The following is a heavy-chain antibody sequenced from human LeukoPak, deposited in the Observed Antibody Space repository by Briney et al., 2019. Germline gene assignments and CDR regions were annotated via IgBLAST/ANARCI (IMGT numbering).Heavy chain of an antibody. D-gene: IGHD3-10*01. CDR2: IHNSGTT. J-gene: IGHJ4*02. Sequence: SETLSLTCAVSGGPFSGYFWSWIRQSSGKGLEWIGEIHNSGTTNYNPSLNSRVTISEDTSKTQFYLNLSSVTAADTAVYYCARRYYYNLGSFPFDFWGQGTLVTVSS. CDR3: ARRYYYNLGSFPFDF. CDR1: GGPFSGYF. V-gene: IGHV4-34*01.